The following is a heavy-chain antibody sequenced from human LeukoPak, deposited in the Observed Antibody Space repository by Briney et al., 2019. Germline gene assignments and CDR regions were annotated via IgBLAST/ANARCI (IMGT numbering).Heavy chain of an antibody. J-gene: IGHJ5*01. CDR3: ARGGGTTVTTRDNWFDS. Sequence: GGSLRLSCAVSGFTFSSYNMNWVRQAPGKGLEWVSSISSSGYIYYAESVKGRFTISRGNAKNSLYLQMNSLRAEDTAVYYCARGGGTTVTTRDNWFDSWGQGTLVTVSS. V-gene: IGHV3-21*01. CDR1: GFTFSSYN. CDR2: ISSSGYI. D-gene: IGHD4-17*01.